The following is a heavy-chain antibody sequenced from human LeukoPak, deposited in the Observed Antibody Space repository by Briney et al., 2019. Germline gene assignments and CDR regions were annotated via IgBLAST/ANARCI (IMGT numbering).Heavy chain of an antibody. Sequence: FTXXXXHWVRQXPGQGLEWMGWINPNSGGTNYAQKFQGRVTMTRDTSISTAYMELSRLRSDDTAVYYCARDLGIAFDYWGQGTLVTVSS. CDR2: INPNSGGT. CDR3: ARDLGIAFDY. CDR1: FTXXX. D-gene: IGHD2-21*01. J-gene: IGHJ4*02. V-gene: IGHV1-2*02.